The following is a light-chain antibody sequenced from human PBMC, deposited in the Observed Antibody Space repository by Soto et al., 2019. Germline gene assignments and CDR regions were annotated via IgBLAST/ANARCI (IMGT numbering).Light chain of an antibody. CDR1: QGISNY. V-gene: IGKV1-27*01. J-gene: IGKJ1*01. Sequence: DIQMTQSPSSLSASVGDRVTITCRASQGISNYLARYQQKPGKVPKLLIYAASTLQSGVPSRFRGSGSGTDFTLTISSLQPEDVATYYCQKYNSAPPTFGQGTKVEIK. CDR3: QKYNSAPPT. CDR2: AAS.